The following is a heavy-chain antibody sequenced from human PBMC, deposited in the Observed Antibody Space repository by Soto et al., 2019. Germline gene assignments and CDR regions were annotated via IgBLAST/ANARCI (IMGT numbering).Heavy chain of an antibody. V-gene: IGHV1-69*02. CDR3: ARPTGGHDAGGNYMDV. J-gene: IGHJ6*03. Sequence: QVPLLQSGSEVKKPGSSVKVSCRASGGSLSSYPVTWVRQAPGHGLEWMGRIIPIVGLTNYAQKFQGRVTITADKSTSTAYLELSSLRSDDTAVYYCARPTGGHDAGGNYMDVWGKGTTVIVSS. D-gene: IGHD2-8*02. CDR2: IIPIVGLT. CDR1: GGSLSSYP.